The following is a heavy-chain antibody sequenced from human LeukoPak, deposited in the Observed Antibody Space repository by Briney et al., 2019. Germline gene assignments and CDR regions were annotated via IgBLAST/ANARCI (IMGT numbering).Heavy chain of an antibody. V-gene: IGHV4-34*01. D-gene: IGHD3-22*01. CDR1: GFTFSSYA. CDR2: INHSGST. CDR3: ARGGSSGPSDYFDY. Sequence: GSLRLSCAASGFTFSSYAMSWVRQPPGKGLEWIGEINHSGSTNYNPSLKSRVTISVDTSKNQFSLKLSSVTAADTAVYYCARGGSSGPSDYFDYWGQGTLVTVSS. J-gene: IGHJ4*02.